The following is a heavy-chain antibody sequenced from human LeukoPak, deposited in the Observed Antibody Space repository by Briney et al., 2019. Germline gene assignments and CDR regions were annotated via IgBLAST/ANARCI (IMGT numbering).Heavy chain of an antibody. Sequence: RASVKVSCKASGYTFTGYYMHWVRQAPGQGLEWMGRIIPILGIANYAQKFQGRVTITADKSTSTAYMELSSLRSEDTAVYYCARSGGWPSRNYYGMDVWGQGTTVTVSS. J-gene: IGHJ6*02. CDR2: IIPILGIA. D-gene: IGHD6-19*01. CDR1: GYTFTGYY. V-gene: IGHV1-69*02. CDR3: ARSGGWPSRNYYGMDV.